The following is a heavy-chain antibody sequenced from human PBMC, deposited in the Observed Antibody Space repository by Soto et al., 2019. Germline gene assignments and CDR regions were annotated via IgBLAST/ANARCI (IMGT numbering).Heavy chain of an antibody. V-gene: IGHV3-33*01. CDR1: GFTFSIYG. Sequence: GGSLRLSCAASGFTFSIYGMHWVRQAPGKGLEWVAVIWYDGSKKYYADSVKGRFTISRDNSKNTLYLQMNSLRAEDTAVYYCERDHLPRRHIAADVGYYYYGMDVWGQGTTVTVSS. J-gene: IGHJ6*02. CDR2: IWYDGSKK. CDR3: ERDHLPRRHIAADVGYYYYGMDV. D-gene: IGHD6-13*01.